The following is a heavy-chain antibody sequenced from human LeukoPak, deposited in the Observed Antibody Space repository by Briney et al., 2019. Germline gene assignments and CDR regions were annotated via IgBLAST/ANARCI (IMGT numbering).Heavy chain of an antibody. Sequence: ASVKVSCKASGYTFTSYYMHWVRQAPEQGLEWMGIINPSGGSTSYAQKFQGRVTMTRGTSTSTVYMELSSLRSKDTAVYYCARAGSYYYYMDVWGKGTTVTVSS. CDR1: GYTFTSYY. D-gene: IGHD3-10*01. V-gene: IGHV1-46*01. CDR2: INPSGGST. J-gene: IGHJ6*03. CDR3: ARAGSYYYYMDV.